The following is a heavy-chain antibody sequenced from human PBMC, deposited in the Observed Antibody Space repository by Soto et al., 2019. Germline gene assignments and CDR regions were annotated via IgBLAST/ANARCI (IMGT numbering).Heavy chain of an antibody. V-gene: IGHV1-8*01. CDR3: ARGRWGRAVAGHDAFDI. CDR2: MNPNSGNT. D-gene: IGHD6-19*01. J-gene: IGHJ3*02. Sequence: ASVKVSCKASGYTFTSYDINWVRQATGQGLEWMGWMNPNSGNTGYAQKFQGRVTMTRNTSISTAYMELSSLRSEDTAVYYCARGRWGRAVAGHDAFDIWGQGTMVTVSS. CDR1: GYTFTSYD.